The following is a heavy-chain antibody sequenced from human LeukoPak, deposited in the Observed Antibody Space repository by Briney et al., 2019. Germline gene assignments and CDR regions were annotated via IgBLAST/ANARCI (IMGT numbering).Heavy chain of an antibody. CDR2: ISSSSSYI. CDR3: ARVIESKYYDILTGPIRGEWFDP. V-gene: IGHV3-21*01. D-gene: IGHD3-9*01. Sequence: PGGSLRLSCAASGFTFSSYSMNWVRQAPGKGLEWVSSISSSSSYIYYADSVKGRFTISRDNAKSSLYLQMNSLRAEDTAVYYCARVIESKYYDILTGPIRGEWFDPWGQGTLVTVSS. J-gene: IGHJ5*02. CDR1: GFTFSSYS.